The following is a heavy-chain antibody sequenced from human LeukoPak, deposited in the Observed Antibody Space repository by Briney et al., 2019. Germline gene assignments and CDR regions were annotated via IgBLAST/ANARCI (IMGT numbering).Heavy chain of an antibody. V-gene: IGHV1-18*01. CDR2: ITPYNGDT. D-gene: IGHD5-12*01. CDR1: GYTFTNYG. Sequence: ASVKVSCKASGYTFTNYGISWVRQAPGQGLEWMGWITPYNGDTNYAQNLQGRVTMTTDTSTSTAYMELRSLRSDDTAVYYCARVSGGYPTDWGQGTLVTVSS. CDR3: ARVSGGYPTD. J-gene: IGHJ4*02.